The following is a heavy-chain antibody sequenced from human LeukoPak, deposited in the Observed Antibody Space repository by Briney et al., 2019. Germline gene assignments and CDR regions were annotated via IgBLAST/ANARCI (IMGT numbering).Heavy chain of an antibody. J-gene: IGHJ3*02. CDR2: ISSGGSTT. CDR3: ARTITMIVVVNDAFDI. V-gene: IGHV3-11*01. D-gene: IGHD3-22*01. Sequence: PGGSLRLSCAASGFTFSDYYMSWIRQAPGKGLEWISYISSGGSTTYNADSVKGRFTISRDNTQNLLYLQMNSLRAEDTAVYYCARTITMIVVVNDAFDIWGQGTMVTVSS. CDR1: GFTFSDYY.